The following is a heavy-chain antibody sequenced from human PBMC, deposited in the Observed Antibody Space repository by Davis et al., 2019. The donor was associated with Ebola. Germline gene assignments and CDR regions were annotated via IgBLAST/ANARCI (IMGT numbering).Heavy chain of an antibody. J-gene: IGHJ6*02. CDR2: INYSGST. V-gene: IGHV4-61*01. CDR3: ARQNGDSRFDYYYGMDV. CDR1: GGSVSSGSYY. D-gene: IGHD4-17*01. Sequence: GSLRLSCTVSGGSVSSGSYYWSWIRQSPGKGLEWIGYINYSGSTNYNPSLKSRVTISVDPSKNQFSLKLRSVTAADTAVYYCARQNGDSRFDYYYGMDVWGQGTTVTVSS.